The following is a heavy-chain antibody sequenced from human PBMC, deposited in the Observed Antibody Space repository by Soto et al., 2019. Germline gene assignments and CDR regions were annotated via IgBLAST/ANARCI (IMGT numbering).Heavy chain of an antibody. Sequence: SETLSLTCTVSGGSISSSSYYWGWIRQPPGKGLEWIGSIYYSGSTYYNPSLKSRVTISVDTSKNQFSLKLSSVTAADTAVYYCARPSTISGFYGMDVWGQGTTVT. CDR2: IYYSGST. CDR3: ARPSTISGFYGMDV. V-gene: IGHV4-39*01. D-gene: IGHD3-3*01. CDR1: GGSISSSSYY. J-gene: IGHJ6*02.